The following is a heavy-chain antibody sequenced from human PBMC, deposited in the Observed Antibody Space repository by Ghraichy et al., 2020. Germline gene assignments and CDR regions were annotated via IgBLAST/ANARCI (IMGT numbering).Heavy chain of an antibody. V-gene: IGHV4-59*01. CDR1: GGSISSYY. CDR3: ARANSSGYYLLNMDV. CDR2: IYYSGST. Sequence: SQTLSLTCTVSGGSISSYYWSWIRQPPGKGLEWIGYIYYSGSTYYNPSLKSRVTISVDTSKNQFSLKLSSVTAADTAVYYCARANSSGYYLLNMDVWGKGTTVTVSS. J-gene: IGHJ6*03. D-gene: IGHD3-22*01.